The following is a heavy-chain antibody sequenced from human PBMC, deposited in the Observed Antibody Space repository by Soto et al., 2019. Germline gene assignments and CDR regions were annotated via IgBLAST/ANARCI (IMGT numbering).Heavy chain of an antibody. J-gene: IGHJ4*02. D-gene: IGHD2-15*01. CDR3: ARLDGGSLFDY. CDR2: FYYSGST. CDR1: GGSISSSSYY. Sequence: QLQLQESGPGLVKPSETLSLTGTVSGGSISSSSYYWGWIRQPPGKGLEWIGSFYYSGSTSYNPSLKSRVTISGDTSKNQFSLKLSSVTAADSAVYYCARLDGGSLFDYWGQGTLVTVSS. V-gene: IGHV4-39*01.